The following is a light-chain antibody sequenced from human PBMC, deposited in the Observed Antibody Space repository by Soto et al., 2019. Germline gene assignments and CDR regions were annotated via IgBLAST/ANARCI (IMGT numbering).Light chain of an antibody. J-gene: IGLJ3*02. CDR1: SSDVGGYNY. CDR2: DVS. CDR3: SSYTSSSTLV. V-gene: IGLV2-14*01. Sequence: QAVVTQPASVSGSPGQSITISCTGTSSDVGGYNYVSWYQQHPGKAPKLMIYDVSNRPSGVSNRFSGSKSGNTASLTISGLQAEDEADYHCSSYTSSSTLVFGGGTKLTVL.